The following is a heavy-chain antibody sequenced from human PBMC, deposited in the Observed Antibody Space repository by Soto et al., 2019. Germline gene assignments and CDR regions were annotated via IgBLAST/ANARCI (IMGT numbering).Heavy chain of an antibody. Sequence: SETLSLTCTVSGGSISSGGYYWSWIRQHPGKGLEWIGYIYYSGSTYYNPSLKSRVTISVDTSKNQFSLKLRSVTAADTAVYYCARGREIFGAVTPFEYWGQGTQVTVSS. CDR2: IYYSGST. CDR3: ARGREIFGAVTPFEY. D-gene: IGHD3-3*01. J-gene: IGHJ4*02. CDR1: GGSISSGGYY. V-gene: IGHV4-31*03.